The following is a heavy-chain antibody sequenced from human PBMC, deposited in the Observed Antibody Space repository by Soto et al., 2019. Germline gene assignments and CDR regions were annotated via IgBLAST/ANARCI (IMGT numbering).Heavy chain of an antibody. CDR3: AKDLNEAAAGRYYYYYYYYMDV. D-gene: IGHD6-13*01. CDR2: ISYDGSNK. CDR1: GFTFSSYG. J-gene: IGHJ6*03. V-gene: IGHV3-30*18. Sequence: QVQLVESGGGVVQPGRSLRLSCAASGFTFSSYGMHWVRQAPGKGLEWVAVISYDGSNKYYADSVKGRFTISRDNSKNTLYLQMNSLRAEDTAVYYCAKDLNEAAAGRYYYYYYYYMDVWGKGTTVTVSS.